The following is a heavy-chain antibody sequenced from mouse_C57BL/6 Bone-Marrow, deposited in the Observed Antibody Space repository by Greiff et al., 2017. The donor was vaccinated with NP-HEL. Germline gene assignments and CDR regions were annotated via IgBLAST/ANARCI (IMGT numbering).Heavy chain of an antibody. CDR3: AGNYGTVPYWYFDV. J-gene: IGHJ1*03. CDR1: GYTFTSYW. Sequence: QVQLQQPGAELVKPGASVKLSCKASGYTFTSYWMHWVKQRPGQGLEWIGMIHPNSGSTNYNEKFKSKATLTVDKSSSTAYMQLSSLTSEDSAVYYCAGNYGTVPYWYFDVWGTGTTVTVSS. CDR2: IHPNSGST. V-gene: IGHV1-64*01. D-gene: IGHD1-1*01.